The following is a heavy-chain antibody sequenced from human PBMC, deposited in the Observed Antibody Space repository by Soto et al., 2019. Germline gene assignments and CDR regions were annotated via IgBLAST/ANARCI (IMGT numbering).Heavy chain of an antibody. D-gene: IGHD2-8*01. CDR1: GGTFSSYA. V-gene: IGHV1-69*12. CDR2: IIPIFGTA. CDR3: ARDTGYCTNGVCYTGDY. Sequence: QVQLVQSGAEVKKPGSSVKVSCKASGGTFSSYAISWVRQAPGQGLEWMGGIIPIFGTANYAQKFQGSVTITADEFTSTAYMELSSLRSEDTAVYYCARDTGYCTNGVCYTGDYWGQGTLVTVSS. J-gene: IGHJ4*02.